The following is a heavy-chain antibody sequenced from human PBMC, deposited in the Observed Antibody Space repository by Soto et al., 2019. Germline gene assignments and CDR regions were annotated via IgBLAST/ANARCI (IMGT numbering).Heavy chain of an antibody. Sequence: QVQLQQWGAGLLKPSETLSLTCAVYGGSFSGYYWSWIRQPPGKGLEWIGEINHSGSTNYNPSLKSRVTIXXDXSXXQFSLKLSSVTAADTAVYYCATFAPMVRGRDGMDVWGQGTTVTVSS. CDR2: INHSGST. CDR1: GGSFSGYY. D-gene: IGHD3-10*01. CDR3: ATFAPMVRGRDGMDV. V-gene: IGHV4-34*01. J-gene: IGHJ6*02.